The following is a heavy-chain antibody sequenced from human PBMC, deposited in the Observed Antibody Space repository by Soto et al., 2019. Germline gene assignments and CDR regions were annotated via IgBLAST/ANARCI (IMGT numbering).Heavy chain of an antibody. V-gene: IGHV4-34*01. J-gene: IGHJ4*02. D-gene: IGHD6-6*01. CDR3: ARGRGRGIAARTRGSYYFDY. Sequence: SETLSLTCAVYGGSFSGYYWSWIRQPPGKGLEWIGEINHSGSTNYNPSLKSRVTISVDTSKNQFSLKLSSVTAADTAVYYCARGRGRGIAARTRGSYYFDYWGQGTLVTVSS. CDR1: GGSFSGYY. CDR2: INHSGST.